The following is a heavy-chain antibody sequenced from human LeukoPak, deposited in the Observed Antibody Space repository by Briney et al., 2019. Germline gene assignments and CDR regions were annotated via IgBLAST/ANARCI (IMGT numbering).Heavy chain of an antibody. Sequence: GASVKVSCKASGGTFSSYAISWVRQAPGQGLEWMGIINPSGGSTSYAQKFQGRVTMTRDTSTSTVYMELSSLRSEDTAVYYCARGRYSSSWYDYWGQGTLVTVSS. V-gene: IGHV1-46*01. CDR3: ARGRYSSSWYDY. CDR2: INPSGGST. J-gene: IGHJ4*02. CDR1: GGTFSSYA. D-gene: IGHD6-13*01.